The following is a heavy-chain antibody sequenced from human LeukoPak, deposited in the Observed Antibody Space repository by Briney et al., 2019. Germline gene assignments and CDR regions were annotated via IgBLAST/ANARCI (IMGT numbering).Heavy chain of an antibody. J-gene: IGHJ6*04. CDR1: GFTFSSYG. V-gene: IGHV3-30*03. Sequence: GGSLRLSCAASGFTFSSYGMHWVRQAPGKGLEWVAVISYDGSNKYYADSVKGRFTISRDNSKNTLYLQMNSLRAEDAAVYYCASGGCSGGSCYNYYYYGMDVWGKGTTVTVSS. CDR3: ASGGCSGGSCYNYYYYGMDV. CDR2: ISYDGSNK. D-gene: IGHD2-15*01.